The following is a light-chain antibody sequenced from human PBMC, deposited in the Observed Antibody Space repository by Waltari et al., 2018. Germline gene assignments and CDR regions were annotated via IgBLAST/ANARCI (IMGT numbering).Light chain of an antibody. CDR3: QQASSFPIT. V-gene: IGKV1-12*01. CDR2: GAS. Sequence: DIQMTQSPSSVSAPVGASVPITCRASQGSSNWLAWCQQKPGKAPKLLIYGASSLQTGVPERFSGSGSGTEFTLTISSLQPEDFATYYCQQASSFPITFGPGTKVEIK. J-gene: IGKJ3*01. CDR1: QGSSNW.